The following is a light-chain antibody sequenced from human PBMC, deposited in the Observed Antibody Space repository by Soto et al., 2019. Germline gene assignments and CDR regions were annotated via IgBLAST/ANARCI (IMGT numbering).Light chain of an antibody. CDR1: ISDVGSYNL. J-gene: IGLJ2*01. Sequence: QSVLTQPASVSGSPGQSITISCTGTISDVGSYNLVSWYQQHPGKAPKLMIYEGSKRPSGVSHRFSGSKSGNTASLTISGLQADDEADYYCCSYAGSSTFAVFGGGTKLTVL. CDR2: EGS. V-gene: IGLV2-23*03. CDR3: CSYAGSSTFAV.